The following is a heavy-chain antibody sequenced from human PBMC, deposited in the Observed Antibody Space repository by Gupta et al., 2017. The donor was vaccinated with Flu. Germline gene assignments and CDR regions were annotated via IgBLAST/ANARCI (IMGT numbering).Heavy chain of an antibody. V-gene: IGHV3-53*01. CDR1: DFIVSSNH. D-gene: IGHD3-10*01. CDR2: IRRGGET. CDR3: AGESGGSDGDSWGFDY. Sequence: EVQLVESGGGLSQPGGSLRLSCAASDFIVSSNHMSWVRQAPGQGLEWVAHIRRGGETFYSDSVKGRFTISTDNSKNTLDLQMNSLRAEDTALYYCAGESGGSDGDSWGFDYWGQGTRVTVSS. J-gene: IGHJ4*02.